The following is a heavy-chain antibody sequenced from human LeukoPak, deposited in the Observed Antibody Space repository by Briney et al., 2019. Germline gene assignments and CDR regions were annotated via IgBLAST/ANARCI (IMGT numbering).Heavy chain of an antibody. CDR1: GGSISSYY. V-gene: IGHV4-59*08. CDR2: ISYSGST. J-gene: IGHJ3*02. D-gene: IGHD3-9*01. CDR3: ARQGYDILTGYIDAFDI. Sequence: PSETLSLTCTVSGGSISSYYWSWIRQPPGKGLEWIGYISYSGSTNYNPSLKSRVTIPIDTSKNQFSLKLRSVTAADTAIYYCARQGYDILTGYIDAFDIWGQGTMVTVPS.